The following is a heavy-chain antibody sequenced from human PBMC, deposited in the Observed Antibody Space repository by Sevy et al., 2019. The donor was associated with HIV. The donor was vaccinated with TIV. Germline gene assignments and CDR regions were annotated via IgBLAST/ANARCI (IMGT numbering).Heavy chain of an antibody. CDR3: TRDHWDNCLGSFYFAS. D-gene: IGHD3-9*01. CDR1: GFSVRDNS. CDR2: ISAGIST. Sequence: GGSLRLSCAASGFSVRDNSMSWVRQAPGQGLEWVSVISAGISTYYAKSVQGRFTISRDISGNMVYLQLNSLRPEDTGDYYCTRDHWDNCLGSFYFASWGQGTLVTVSS. V-gene: IGHV3-53*01. J-gene: IGHJ4*02.